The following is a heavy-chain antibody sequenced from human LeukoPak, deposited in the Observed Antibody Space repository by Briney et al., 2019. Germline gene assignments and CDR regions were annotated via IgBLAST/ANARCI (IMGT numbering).Heavy chain of an antibody. CDR1: GGSISSGSYY. V-gene: IGHV4-39*07. D-gene: IGHD1-7*01. CDR3: ARVGFWNYVHWFDP. Sequence: PSETLSLTCTVSGGSISSGSYYWGWIRQPPGKGLEWIGSIYHSGSTYYNPSLKSRVTISVDTSKNQFSLKLSSVTAADTAVYYCARVGFWNYVHWFDPWGQGTLVTVSS. CDR2: IYHSGST. J-gene: IGHJ5*02.